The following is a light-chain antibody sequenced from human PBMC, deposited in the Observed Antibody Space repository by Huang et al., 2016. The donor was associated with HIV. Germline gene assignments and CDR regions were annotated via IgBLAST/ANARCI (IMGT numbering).Light chain of an antibody. CDR1: QSVSIY. CDR3: QQRSNWPPA. J-gene: IGKJ5*01. Sequence: EIVLTQSPATLSLSPGERATLSCRASQSVSIYLAWYQQKPGQAPRLLIYDAYNRATGIPARFSGSGSGTDFTLTISSLEPEDFAVYYCQQRSNWPPAFGQGTRLEIK. V-gene: IGKV3-11*01. CDR2: DAY.